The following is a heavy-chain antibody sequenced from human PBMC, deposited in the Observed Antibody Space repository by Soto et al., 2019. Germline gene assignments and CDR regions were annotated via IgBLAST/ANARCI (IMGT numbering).Heavy chain of an antibody. V-gene: IGHV3-30*18. CDR2: ISYDGSNK. Sequence: QVQLVESGGGVVQPGRSLRLSCAASGFTFSSYGMHWVRQAPGKGLEWVAVISYDGSNKYYADSVKGRFTISRDNSKNTLYLQINSLSAEDTAVYYCAKDVVVGATTGLGDYYYYYGMDVWGQGTTVTVSS. J-gene: IGHJ6*02. CDR3: AKDVVVGATTGLGDYYYYYGMDV. D-gene: IGHD1-26*01. CDR1: GFTFSSYG.